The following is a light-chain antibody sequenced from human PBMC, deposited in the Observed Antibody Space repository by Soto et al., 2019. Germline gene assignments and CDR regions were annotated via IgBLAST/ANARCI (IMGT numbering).Light chain of an antibody. CDR3: QQYGSLSWT. Sequence: EIVLTQSPGTLSLSPGERVTLSCGASQSVTAKYLAWYQQKPGQAPRLLIYGASNMATGIPARCSGSGSGTDFTLTVSSLEPEDFAAYFCQQYGSLSWTFGQGARVEIK. J-gene: IGKJ1*01. CDR1: QSVTAKY. V-gene: IGKV3-20*01. CDR2: GAS.